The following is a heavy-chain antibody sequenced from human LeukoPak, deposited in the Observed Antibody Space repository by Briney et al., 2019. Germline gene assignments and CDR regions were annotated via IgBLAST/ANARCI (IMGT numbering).Heavy chain of an antibody. D-gene: IGHD5/OR15-5a*01. CDR3: ARDRLRDAKLGVDYGMDV. V-gene: IGHV3-74*01. CDR2: INSDGSST. J-gene: IGHJ6*02. CDR1: GFTFSSYW. Sequence: GGSLRLSCAASGFTFSSYWMHWVRQAPGKGLVWVSRINSDGSSTSYADSVKGRFTISRDNAKNTLYLQMNSLRAEDTAVYYCARDRLRDAKLGVDYGMDVWGQGTTVAVSS.